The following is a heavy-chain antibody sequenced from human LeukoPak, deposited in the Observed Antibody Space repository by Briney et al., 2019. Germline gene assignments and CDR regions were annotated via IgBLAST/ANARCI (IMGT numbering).Heavy chain of an antibody. Sequence: ASVKVSCKASGYTFTSYYMHWVRQAPGQGLEWMGIINPSGGSTNYAQKLQGRVTMTTDTSTSTAYMELRSLRSDDTAVYYCAVTYYDILTGYHDAFDIWGQGTMVTVSS. CDR3: AVTYYDILTGYHDAFDI. CDR1: GYTFTSYY. D-gene: IGHD3-9*01. CDR2: INPSGGST. J-gene: IGHJ3*02. V-gene: IGHV1-46*01.